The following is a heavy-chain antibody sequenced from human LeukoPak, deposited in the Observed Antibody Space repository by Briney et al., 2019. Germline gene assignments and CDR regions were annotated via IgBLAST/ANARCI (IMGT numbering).Heavy chain of an antibody. V-gene: IGHV4-59*08. Sequence: PSETLSLTCTVSGGSISSYYWSWIRQPPGKGLEWIGYIYYSGSTNYNPSLKSRVTISVDTSKNQFSLKLSSVTAADTAVYYCARHGYNSGWYVPTWFDPWGQGTLVTVSS. D-gene: IGHD6-19*01. CDR1: GGSISSYY. CDR2: IYYSGST. J-gene: IGHJ5*02. CDR3: ARHGYNSGWYVPTWFDP.